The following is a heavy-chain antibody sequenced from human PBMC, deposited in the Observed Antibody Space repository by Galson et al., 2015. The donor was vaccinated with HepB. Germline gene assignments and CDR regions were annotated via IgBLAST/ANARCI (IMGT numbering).Heavy chain of an antibody. CDR1: GYTFTGYY. V-gene: IGHV1-2*04. D-gene: IGHD3-22*01. J-gene: IGHJ5*02. Sequence: SVKVSCKASGYTFTGYYMHWVRQAPGQGLEWMGWINPNSGGTNYAQKFQGWVTMTRDTSISTAYMELSRLRSDDTAVYYCARDAHYYDSSGYQDNWFDPWGQGTLVTVSS. CDR2: INPNSGGT. CDR3: ARDAHYYDSSGYQDNWFDP.